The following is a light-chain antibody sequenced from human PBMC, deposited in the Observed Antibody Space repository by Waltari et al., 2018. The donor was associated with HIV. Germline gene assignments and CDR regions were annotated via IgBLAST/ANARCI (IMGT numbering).Light chain of an antibody. CDR3: QQYDNVPVT. CDR1: QDISSY. CDR2: DAS. V-gene: IGKV1-33*01. J-gene: IGKJ3*01. Sequence: DIQMTQSPSSLSASVADRVTITCQASQDISSYLNWYQQKPGKAPKLLIYDASDLETGVPSRFSGSGSGTDFTFTISSLQPADIATYYCQQYDNVPVTFGPGTKVEIK.